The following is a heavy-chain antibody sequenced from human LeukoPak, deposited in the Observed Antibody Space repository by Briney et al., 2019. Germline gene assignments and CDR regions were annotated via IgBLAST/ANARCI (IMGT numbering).Heavy chain of an antibody. V-gene: IGHV4-4*07. J-gene: IGHJ5*02. CDR2: LHTSGNK. Sequence: PSETLSLTCTVSGGSMSPYHWTWIRQPAGKGLEWIGRLHTSGNKNYNPSLKGRVTISVDTSKNQFSLEMTSVTAADTAVYFCARDPFRSSFDPWGQGSLVTVSS. CDR3: ARDPFRSSFDP. CDR1: GGSMSPYH. D-gene: IGHD6-13*01.